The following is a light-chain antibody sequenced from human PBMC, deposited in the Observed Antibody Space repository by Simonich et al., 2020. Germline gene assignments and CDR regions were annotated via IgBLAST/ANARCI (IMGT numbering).Light chain of an antibody. V-gene: IGLV2-14*02. J-gene: IGLJ2*01. Sequence: QSALTQPASVSGSPGQSITISCTGTSSDVGSYNLVSWYQQHPGKAPQLMIYDVSKRPSGVSNRFSGSKSGNTASLTISGLQAEDEADYYCSSYTSSSTLVFGGGTKLTVL. CDR1: SSDVGSYNL. CDR3: SSYTSSSTLV. CDR2: DVS.